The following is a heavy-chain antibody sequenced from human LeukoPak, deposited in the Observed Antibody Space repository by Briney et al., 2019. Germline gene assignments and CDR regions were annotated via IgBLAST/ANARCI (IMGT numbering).Heavy chain of an antibody. Sequence: PGGSLRLSCAASGFTFSSYGMHWVRQAPGKGLEWVAVIWYDGSNKYYADSVKGRFTISRDNSKNTLYLQMNSLRAEDTAVYYCAKDWYRYSYGYTVDYWGQGTLVTASS. CDR2: IWYDGSNK. D-gene: IGHD5-18*01. J-gene: IGHJ4*02. V-gene: IGHV3-33*06. CDR3: AKDWYRYSYGYTVDY. CDR1: GFTFSSYG.